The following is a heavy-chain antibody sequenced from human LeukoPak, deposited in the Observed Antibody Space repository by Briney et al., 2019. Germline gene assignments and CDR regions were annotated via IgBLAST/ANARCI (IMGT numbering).Heavy chain of an antibody. CDR2: ISGSGGST. V-gene: IGHV3-23*01. J-gene: IGHJ5*02. Sequence: GGSLRLSCAASGFTFSSYAMSWVRQAPGKGLEWVSAISGSGGSTYYADSVKGRFTISRDNSKNTLYLQMNSLRAEDTAVYYCAKPHGSGSSSREWFDPWGQGTLVTVSS. CDR3: AKPHGSGSSSREWFDP. D-gene: IGHD3-10*01. CDR1: GFTFSSYA.